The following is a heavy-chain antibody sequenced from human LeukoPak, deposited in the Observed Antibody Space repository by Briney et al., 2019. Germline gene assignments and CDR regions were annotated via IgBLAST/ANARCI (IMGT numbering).Heavy chain of an antibody. V-gene: IGHV1-8*01. CDR2: MSPNSGNT. D-gene: IGHD6-19*01. CDR1: GYTFTSYD. Sequence: ASVKVSCKASGYTFTSYDINWVRQATGQGLEWMGWMSPNSGNTGYAQKFQGRVTMTRDTSTSTVYMELSSLRSEDTAVYYCARDPYSSGAHWGQGTLVTVSS. CDR3: ARDPYSSGAH. J-gene: IGHJ4*02.